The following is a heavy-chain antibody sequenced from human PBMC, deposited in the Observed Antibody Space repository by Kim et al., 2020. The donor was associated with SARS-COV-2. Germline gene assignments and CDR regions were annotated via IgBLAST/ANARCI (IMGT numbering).Heavy chain of an antibody. CDR1: GFTFSNAW. D-gene: IGHD3-3*01. CDR2: IKSRADAATT. Sequence: GGSLRLSCAASGFTFSNAWMSWVRQAPGKGLEWVGRIKSRADAATTDYAAPVKGRFTISRDDSKNTLYLQMNTLKIEDTAVYYCTTTRGFGVVLGGPLGDWGQGSLVTVSS. CDR3: TTTRGFGVVLGGPLGD. J-gene: IGHJ4*02. V-gene: IGHV3-15*01.